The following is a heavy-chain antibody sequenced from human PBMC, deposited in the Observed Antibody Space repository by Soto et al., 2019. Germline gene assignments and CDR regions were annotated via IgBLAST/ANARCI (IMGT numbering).Heavy chain of an antibody. D-gene: IGHD3-10*01. CDR2: FVVGSGNT. Sequence: QMQLVQSGPEVKKPGTSVKVSCKASGFTFTSSAMQWVRQARGQRLEWIGWFVVGSGNTNYAQKFQERVTITRDMSTSTAYMELSSLRSEDTAVYYCAAAPTYYYGSGTPPDFDYWGQGTLVTVSS. CDR1: GFTFTSSA. V-gene: IGHV1-58*02. J-gene: IGHJ4*02. CDR3: AAAPTYYYGSGTPPDFDY.